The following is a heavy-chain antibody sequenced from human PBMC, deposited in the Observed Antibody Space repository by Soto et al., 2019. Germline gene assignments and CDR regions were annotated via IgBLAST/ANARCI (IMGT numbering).Heavy chain of an antibody. Sequence: PSETLSLTCTVSGGSISSSSYYWGWIRQPPGKGLEWIGSIYYSGSTYYNPSLKSRVTISVDTSKNQFSLKLSSVTAADTAVYYRARNTNDFWSGYPNWFDPWGQGTLVTVSS. D-gene: IGHD3-3*01. CDR2: IYYSGST. CDR3: ARNTNDFWSGYPNWFDP. J-gene: IGHJ5*02. V-gene: IGHV4-39*01. CDR1: GGSISSSSYY.